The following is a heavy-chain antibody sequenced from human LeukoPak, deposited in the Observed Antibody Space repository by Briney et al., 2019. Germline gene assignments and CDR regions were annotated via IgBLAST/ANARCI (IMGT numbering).Heavy chain of an antibody. Sequence: LRLSCAASVFTFSSDSMSWIRQPPWKGLEWIGEINHSGSTNYNPSLKSRVTISVDTSKNQFSLKLSSVTAADTAVYYCARALGPRYYDSSGLRVFDYWGQGTLVTVSS. CDR1: VFTFSSDS. CDR2: INHSGST. V-gene: IGHV4-34*01. J-gene: IGHJ4*02. CDR3: ARALGPRYYDSSGLRVFDY. D-gene: IGHD3-22*01.